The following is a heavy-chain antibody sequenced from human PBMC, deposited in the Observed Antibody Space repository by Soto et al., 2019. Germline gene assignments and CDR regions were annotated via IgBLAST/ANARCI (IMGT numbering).Heavy chain of an antibody. CDR1: GFTFDDYA. CDR3: AKGSSGWYDWLDP. V-gene: IGHV3-9*01. CDR2: ISWNSGSI. Sequence: GGSLRLSCAASGFTFDDYAMHWVRQAPGKGLEWVSGISWNSGSIGYADSVKGRFTISRDNAKNSLYLQMNSLRAEDTALYYCAKGSSGWYDWLDPWGQGPLVTVSS. D-gene: IGHD6-19*01. J-gene: IGHJ5*02.